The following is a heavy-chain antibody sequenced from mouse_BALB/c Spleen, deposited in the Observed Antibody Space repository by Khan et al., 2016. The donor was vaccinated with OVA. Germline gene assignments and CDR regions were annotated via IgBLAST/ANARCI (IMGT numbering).Heavy chain of an antibody. J-gene: IGHJ2*01. CDR1: GFTFSNYW. CDR2: IRLKSDDYVT. Sequence: EVKLEESGGGLVQPGGSMKLSCVASGFTFSNYWMNWVRQSPEKGLEWVAEIRLKSDDYVTHYAESVQGRFTISRDDSNSSVYLQLHNLRAEAPSIYYCWILLWGQGTTLTVSS. CDR3: WILL. V-gene: IGHV6-6*02.